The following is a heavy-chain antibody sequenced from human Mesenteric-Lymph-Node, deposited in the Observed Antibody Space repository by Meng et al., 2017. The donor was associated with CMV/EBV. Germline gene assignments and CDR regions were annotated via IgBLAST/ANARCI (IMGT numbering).Heavy chain of an antibody. J-gene: IGHJ4*02. CDR3: ARGPGYCGTTSCYYFDY. CDR2: IHSSGST. Sequence: SISSGGYYWSWNRQHPGKGLEWIGYIHSSGSTDYNPSLQSRVTASVDTSENQFALKLSSVTAADTAVYYCARGPGYCGTTSCYYFDYWGQGALVTVSS. D-gene: IGHD2-2*01. CDR1: SISSGGYY. V-gene: IGHV4-31*02.